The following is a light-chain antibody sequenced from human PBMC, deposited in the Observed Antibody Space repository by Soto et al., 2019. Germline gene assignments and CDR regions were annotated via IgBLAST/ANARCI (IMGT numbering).Light chain of an antibody. V-gene: IGLV2-14*01. CDR1: SSDIGGYKY. J-gene: IGLJ3*02. CDR2: EVS. Sequence: QSAVTQPASVSGSLGQSITISCTGTSSDIGGYKYVSWYQQHPGKAPKLIIFEVSNRPSGVSDRFSGSNSGNTASLTISGLQAEDEADYYCTSYSRYRVLVFGGGTKLTVL. CDR3: TSYSRYRVLV.